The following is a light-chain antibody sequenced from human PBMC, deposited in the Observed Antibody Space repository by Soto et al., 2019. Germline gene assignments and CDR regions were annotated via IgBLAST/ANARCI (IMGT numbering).Light chain of an antibody. CDR3: SXYTTISTLEV. V-gene: IGLV2-14*01. J-gene: IGLJ3*02. CDR1: SSDVGGYNY. Sequence: QSVLTQPASVSGSPGQSITISCTGTSSDVGGYNYVSWYQQHPGKAPKLMIYEVSNRPSGVSNRFSGSKSGNTASLTISGXXXXXXXDYXXSXYTTISTLEVFGGGTKLTVL. CDR2: EVS.